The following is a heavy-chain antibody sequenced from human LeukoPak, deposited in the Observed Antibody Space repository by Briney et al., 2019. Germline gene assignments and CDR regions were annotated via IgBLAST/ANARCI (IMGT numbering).Heavy chain of an antibody. CDR3: ARDSDHTSMLFKGFDY. CDR1: GYSISSGYY. J-gene: IGHJ4*02. V-gene: IGHV4-38-2*02. D-gene: IGHD5-18*01. CDR2: IHQSGST. Sequence: SEALSLTCSVSGYSISSGYYWGWIRQPPGKGLEWIGNIHQSGSTHYNPSVKSRVSISMDTSKNQFSLKLNSVTAADTAVYYCARDSDHTSMLFKGFDYWGQGTLVTVSS.